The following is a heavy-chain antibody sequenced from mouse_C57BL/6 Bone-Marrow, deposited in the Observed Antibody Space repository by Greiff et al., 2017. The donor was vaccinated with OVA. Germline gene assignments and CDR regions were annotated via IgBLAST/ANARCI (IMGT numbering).Heavy chain of an antibody. J-gene: IGHJ2*01. CDR3: ARTDQDY. Sequence: QVQLQQSGAELVKPGASVKMSCKASGYTFTRYWITWVKQRPGQGLEWIGDIYPGSGSTNYNEKFKSKATLAVDTSSSTAYMQLSSLTSEDSAVYYCARTDQDYWGQGTTLTVSS. CDR2: IYPGSGST. V-gene: IGHV1-55*01. CDR1: GYTFTRYW.